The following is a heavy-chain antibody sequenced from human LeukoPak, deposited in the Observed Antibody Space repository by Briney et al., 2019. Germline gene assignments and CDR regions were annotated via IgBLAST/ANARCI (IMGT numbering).Heavy chain of an antibody. CDR3: ARDQYSGSSSWYQH. D-gene: IGHD6-13*01. CDR2: IYYSGST. J-gene: IGHJ1*01. V-gene: IGHV4-59*12. CDR1: GGSISSYY. Sequence: ASETLSLTCTVSGGSISSYYWSWIRQPPGKGLEWIGYIYYSGSTNYNPSLKSRVTISVDTSKNQFSLKLSSVTAADTAVYYCARDQYSGSSSWYQHWGQGTLVTVSS.